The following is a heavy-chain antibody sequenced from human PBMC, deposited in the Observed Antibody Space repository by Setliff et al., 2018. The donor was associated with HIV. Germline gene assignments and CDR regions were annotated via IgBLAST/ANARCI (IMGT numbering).Heavy chain of an antibody. CDR3: VKARVDGDYYYYYYMDV. CDR1: GYTFTGYY. CDR2: INPNSGGT. J-gene: IGHJ6*03. Sequence: ASVKVSCKASGYTFTGYYMHWVRQAPGQGLEWMGWINPNSGGTTYAQKFQGRVTMTKNTLYLQMNSLRAEDTAVYYCVKARVDGDYYYYYYMDVWGKGTTVTVSS. V-gene: IGHV1-2*02. D-gene: IGHD4-17*01.